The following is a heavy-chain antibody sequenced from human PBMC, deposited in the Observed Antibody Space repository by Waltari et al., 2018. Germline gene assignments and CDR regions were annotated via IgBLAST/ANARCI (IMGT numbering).Heavy chain of an antibody. Sequence: QLQLQESVPGLVKPSETLSLTCTVSGGSISSSSYYWGWIRQPPGKGLEWIGSIYYSGSTYYNPSLKSRVTISVDTSKNQFSLKLSSVTAADTAVYYCDGYSSSHDYYYGMDVWGQGTTVTVSS. CDR3: DGYSSSHDYYYGMDV. CDR1: GGSISSSSYY. CDR2: IYYSGST. J-gene: IGHJ6*02. D-gene: IGHD6-13*01. V-gene: IGHV4-39*01.